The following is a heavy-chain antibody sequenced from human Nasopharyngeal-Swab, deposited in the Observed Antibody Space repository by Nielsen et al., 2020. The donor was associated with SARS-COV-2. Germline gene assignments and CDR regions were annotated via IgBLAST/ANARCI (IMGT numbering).Heavy chain of an antibody. D-gene: IGHD3-3*01. J-gene: IGHJ6*03. CDR1: GFTFSSYS. Sequence: GESLKISCAASGFTFSSYSMNWVRQAPGKGLEWVSSISSSSSYIYYADSVKGRFTISRDNAKNSLYLQMNSLRAEDTAVCYCARSPSYYDFWSGYSFNYYYYYYMDVWGKGTTVTVSS. V-gene: IGHV3-21*01. CDR2: ISSSSSYI. CDR3: ARSPSYYDFWSGYSFNYYYYYYMDV.